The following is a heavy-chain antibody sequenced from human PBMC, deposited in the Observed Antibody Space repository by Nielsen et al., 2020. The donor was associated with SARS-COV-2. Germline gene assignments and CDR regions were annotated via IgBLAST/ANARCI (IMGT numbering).Heavy chain of an antibody. D-gene: IGHD6-13*01. V-gene: IGHV4-59*13. J-gene: IGHJ4*02. CDR1: GGSISGYY. CDR2: IYDSGST. Sequence: SETLSLTCTVSGGSISGYYWSWIRQPPGKGLEWIAYIYDSGSTNYNPSLQSRVTISSDTSKDQFSLQLTSVTAADTAIYYCAKNNMAAGGFDSWGQGTLVTVSS. CDR3: AKNNMAAGGFDS.